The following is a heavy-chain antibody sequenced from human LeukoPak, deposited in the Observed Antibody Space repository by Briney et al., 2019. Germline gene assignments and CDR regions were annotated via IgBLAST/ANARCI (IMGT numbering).Heavy chain of an antibody. CDR1: GFSVSDNY. J-gene: IGHJ4*02. Sequence: GGSLRLSCAASGFSVSDNYMSWLRQAPGKGLEWVSVIFTRGTTYFRDSVKGRFTLSRDNSKNTLHLQMNSLRPEDTAIYYCARASRGGGYYPFDDWGQGTLVSVSS. CDR2: IFTRGTT. V-gene: IGHV3-53*01. D-gene: IGHD1-26*01. CDR3: ARASRGGGYYPFDD.